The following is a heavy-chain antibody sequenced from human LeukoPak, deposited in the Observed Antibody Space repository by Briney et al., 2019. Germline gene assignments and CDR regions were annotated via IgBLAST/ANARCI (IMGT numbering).Heavy chain of an antibody. CDR2: IIPIFGTA. Sequence: SVKVSCKASGGTFSSYAISWVRQAPGRGLEWMGGIIPIFGTANYAQKFQGRVTITADESTSTAYMELSSLRSEDTAVYYCARLRVRYSPEYYFDYWGQGTLVTVSS. D-gene: IGHD2-15*01. CDR1: GGTFSSYA. CDR3: ARLRVRYSPEYYFDY. V-gene: IGHV1-69*13. J-gene: IGHJ4*02.